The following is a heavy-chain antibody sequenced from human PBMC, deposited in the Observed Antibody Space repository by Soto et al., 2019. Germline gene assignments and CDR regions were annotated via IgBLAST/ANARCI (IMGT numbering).Heavy chain of an antibody. V-gene: IGHV3-33*06. D-gene: IGHD6-6*01. CDR1: GFTFNSFG. Sequence: PGGSLRLSCAASGFTFNSFGMHCVRQAPGKGLEWVAVIWYDGSKKYFADSVKGRFTISRDSSKNTLYLQMNSLRAEDTAVYYCAKDSSSYGMDAWGQGTTVTVSS. CDR3: AKDSSSYGMDA. CDR2: IWYDGSKK. J-gene: IGHJ6*02.